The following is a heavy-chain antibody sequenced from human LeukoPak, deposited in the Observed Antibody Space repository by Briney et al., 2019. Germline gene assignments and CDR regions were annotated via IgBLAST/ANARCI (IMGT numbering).Heavy chain of an antibody. CDR2: INTNTGNP. CDR3: ATDLKKGDSGCFDY. J-gene: IGHJ4*02. CDR1: GYTFTSSA. D-gene: IGHD6-19*01. Sequence: GASVKVSCKASGYTFTSSALNWVRQAPGQGLEWMGWINTNTGNPTYAQGFTGRFVFSLDTSVSTAYLHISSLEAEDTAIYYCATDLKKGDSGCFDYWSQGTLVTVSS. V-gene: IGHV7-4-1*02.